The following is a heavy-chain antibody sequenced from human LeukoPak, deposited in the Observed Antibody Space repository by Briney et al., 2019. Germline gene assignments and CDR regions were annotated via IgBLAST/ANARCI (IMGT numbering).Heavy chain of an antibody. J-gene: IGHJ4*02. CDR2: INHSGST. D-gene: IGHD5-12*01. CDR3: ARDQGYSGHDYYFDY. CDR1: GGSFSGYY. V-gene: IGHV4-34*01. Sequence: PSETLSLTCAVYGGSFSGYYWSWIRQPPGKGLEWIGEINHSGSTNYNPSLKSRVTISVDTSKNQFSLKLSSVTAADTAVYYCARDQGYSGHDYYFDYWGQGTLVTVSS.